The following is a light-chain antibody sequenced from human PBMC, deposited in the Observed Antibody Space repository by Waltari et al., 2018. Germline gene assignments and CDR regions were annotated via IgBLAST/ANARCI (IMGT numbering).Light chain of an antibody. V-gene: IGKV1-5*01. CDR3: QEYDSLPVT. J-gene: IGKJ4*01. Sequence: IQMTQSPSTLSAYVGDRVIITCRASQSVKNNLAWYQQKPGKAPKVLVHNSSSLESGVPSRFSGSGYGTEFTLTISSLQSDDFATYYCQEYDSLPVTFGGGTKVEIK. CDR1: QSVKNN. CDR2: NSS.